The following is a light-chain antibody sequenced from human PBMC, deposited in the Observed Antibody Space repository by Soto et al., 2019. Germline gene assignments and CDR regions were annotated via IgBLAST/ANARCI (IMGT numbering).Light chain of an antibody. CDR3: QQSSNWPPIT. CDR2: GAS. Sequence: EIVMTQSPATLSVSPGERAALSCRVSQSVSSNLAWYQQRPGQAPRLLVYGASTRAAGIPARFSGSGSGTEFTLTITSLQSEDFAVYYCQQSSNWPPITFGQGTRLEIK. J-gene: IGKJ5*01. V-gene: IGKV3-15*01. CDR1: QSVSSN.